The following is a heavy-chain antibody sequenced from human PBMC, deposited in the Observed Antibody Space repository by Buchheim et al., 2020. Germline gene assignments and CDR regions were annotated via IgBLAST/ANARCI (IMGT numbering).Heavy chain of an antibody. CDR3: ARGRPTKRIQLWYIDY. Sequence: QVQLVESGGGVVQPGRSLRLSCAASGFTFSSYGMHWVRQAPGKGLEWVAVIWYDGSNKYYADSVKGRFTISRDNSKNTLYLQMNSLRAEDTAVYYCARGRPTKRIQLWYIDYWGQGTL. V-gene: IGHV3-33*01. J-gene: IGHJ4*02. D-gene: IGHD5-18*01. CDR1: GFTFSSYG. CDR2: IWYDGSNK.